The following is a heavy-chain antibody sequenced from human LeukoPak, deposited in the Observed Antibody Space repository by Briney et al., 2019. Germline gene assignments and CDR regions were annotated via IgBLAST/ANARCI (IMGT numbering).Heavy chain of an antibody. CDR2: IYYSGST. D-gene: IGHD5-18*01. V-gene: IGHV4-59*01. CDR3: ARGGYSYGSFDY. Sequence: SETLSLTCTVSGGSISSYYWSWIRQPPGKGLEWIGYIYYSGSTNYNPSLKSRVTISVDTSKNRFSLKLSSVTAADTAVYYCARGGYSYGSFDYWGQGTLVTVSS. CDR1: GGSISSYY. J-gene: IGHJ4*02.